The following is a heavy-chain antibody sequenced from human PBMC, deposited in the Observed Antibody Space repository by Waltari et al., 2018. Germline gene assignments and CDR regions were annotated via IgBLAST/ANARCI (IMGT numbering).Heavy chain of an antibody. J-gene: IGHJ5*02. D-gene: IGHD2-2*01. V-gene: IGHV1-18*01. CDR3: ARDTASSTIPRGWFDP. CDR2: ISAYNGNT. CDR1: GYTFTSYG. Sequence: QVQLVQSGAEVKKPGASVKVSGKASGYTFTSYGIGGVRPAPRQGLEWMGWISAYNGNTNYAQKLQGRVTMTTDTSTSTAYMELRSLRSDDTAVYYCARDTASSTIPRGWFDPWGQGTLVTVSS.